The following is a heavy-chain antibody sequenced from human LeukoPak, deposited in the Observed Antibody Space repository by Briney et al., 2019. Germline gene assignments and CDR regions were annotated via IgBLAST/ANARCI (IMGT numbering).Heavy chain of an antibody. V-gene: IGHV5-51*01. D-gene: IGHD2-15*01. CDR1: GYSFTSYW. CDR2: IYPGDSDT. CDR3: ARSDGRYCSGGSCPWGAFDI. Sequence: GESLKISCKGSGYSFTSYWIGWVRQMPGKGLEWMGIIYPGDSDTRYSPSFQGQVTISADKSISTAYLQWSSLKGSDTAMYYCARSDGRYCSGGSCPWGAFDIWGQGTMVTVSS. J-gene: IGHJ3*02.